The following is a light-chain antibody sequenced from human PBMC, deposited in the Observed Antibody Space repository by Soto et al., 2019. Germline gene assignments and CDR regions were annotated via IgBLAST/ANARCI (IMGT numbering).Light chain of an antibody. V-gene: IGLV2-14*01. CDR1: SSDVGGYNY. CDR2: DVS. J-gene: IGLJ2*01. Sequence: QSALTQPASVSGSPGQSITISCIGTSSDVGGYNYVSWYQQHPGKAPKLMIYDVSNRPSGVSNRFSGSKSGNTASLTISGLQPEDEADYYCSSYTSSSTRVFGGGTKLIVL. CDR3: SSYTSSSTRV.